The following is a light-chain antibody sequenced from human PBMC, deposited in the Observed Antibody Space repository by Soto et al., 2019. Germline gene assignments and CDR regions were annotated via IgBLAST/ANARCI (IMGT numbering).Light chain of an antibody. CDR2: DVS. V-gene: IGLV2-11*01. J-gene: IGLJ1*01. Sequence: QSALTQPRPVSGSPGQSVTISCTGTSSDVGSYKDVSWYQHHPGKVPKLMIYDVSERPSGVPDRFPGSKSGNTASLTISGLQAEDEANYYCCAYADTFYVFGTGTKVTVL. CDR1: SSDVGSYKD. CDR3: CAYADTFYV.